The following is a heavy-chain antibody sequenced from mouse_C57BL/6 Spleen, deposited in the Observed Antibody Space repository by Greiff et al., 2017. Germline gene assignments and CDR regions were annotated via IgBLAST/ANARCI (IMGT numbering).Heavy chain of an antibody. D-gene: IGHD3-2*02. J-gene: IGHJ2*01. Sequence: QVQLQQSGAELVKPGASVKISCKASGYAFSSYWMNWVKQRPGKGLEWIGQIYPGDGDTNYNGKFKGKATLTADKSSSTAYMQLSSLTSEDSAVYVCARGVQLRPHFDYWGQGTTLTVSS. CDR3: ARGVQLRPHFDY. V-gene: IGHV1-80*01. CDR2: IYPGDGDT. CDR1: GYAFSSYW.